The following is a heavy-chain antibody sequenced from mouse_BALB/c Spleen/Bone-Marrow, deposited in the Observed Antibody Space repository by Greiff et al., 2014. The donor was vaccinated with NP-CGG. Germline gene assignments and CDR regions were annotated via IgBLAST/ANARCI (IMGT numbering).Heavy chain of an antibody. CDR1: GYTFTSYW. Sequence: VQLVESGAELAKPGASVKMSCKASGYTFTSYWMHWVKQRPGQGLEWIGYINPNTGYTEYNQKFKDKATLTADKSSSTAYMQLSSLTSEDSAVYYCARAPLLRLRNYFDYWGQGTTLTVSS. V-gene: IGHV1-7*01. CDR2: INPNTGYT. D-gene: IGHD1-2*01. CDR3: ARAPLLRLRNYFDY. J-gene: IGHJ2*01.